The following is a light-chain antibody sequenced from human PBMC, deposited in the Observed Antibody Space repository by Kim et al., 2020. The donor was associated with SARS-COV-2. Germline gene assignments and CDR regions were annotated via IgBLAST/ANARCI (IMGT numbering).Light chain of an antibody. J-gene: IGLJ1*01. CDR3: QAWDSSTHNYI. V-gene: IGLV3-1*01. CDR2: QEN. CDR1: KMGDKN. Sequence: PGQTASSTSRGKKMGDKNIPCDQQKPGQSPVVVIFQENHRTSGIPERFSGSNSGNTATLTISRTQAMDKADYYCQAWDSSTHNYIFGAGTKVTVL.